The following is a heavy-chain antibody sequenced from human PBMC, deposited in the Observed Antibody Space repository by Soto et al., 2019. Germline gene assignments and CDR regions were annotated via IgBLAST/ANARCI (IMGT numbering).Heavy chain of an antibody. J-gene: IGHJ4*02. CDR1: GGSISSSSYY. D-gene: IGHD3-10*01. V-gene: IGHV4-39*01. Sequence: SETLSLTCTVSGGSISSSSYYWGWIRQPPGKGLDWIGSIYYSGSTYYTPSLKSRVTISVDTSKNQFSLKLSSVTAADTAVYYCARHPAMVRGVIPAPFDYWGQGTLVTVSS. CDR3: ARHPAMVRGVIPAPFDY. CDR2: IYYSGST.